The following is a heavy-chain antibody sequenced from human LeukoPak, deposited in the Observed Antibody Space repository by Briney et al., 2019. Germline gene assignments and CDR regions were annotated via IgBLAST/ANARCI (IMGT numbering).Heavy chain of an antibody. Sequence: GGSLRLSCAASGFTFSSYGMSWARQAPGKGLEWVSAISGSGGSTYYADSVKGRFTISRDNSKNTLYLQMNSLRAEDTAVYYCAKGAEEGVVITSVYYYYMDVWGKGTTVTISS. CDR1: GFTFSSYG. V-gene: IGHV3-23*01. CDR2: ISGSGGST. J-gene: IGHJ6*03. D-gene: IGHD3-22*01. CDR3: AKGAEEGVVITSVYYYYMDV.